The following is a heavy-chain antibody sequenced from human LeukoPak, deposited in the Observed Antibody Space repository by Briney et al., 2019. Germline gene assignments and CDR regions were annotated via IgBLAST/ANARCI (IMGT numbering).Heavy chain of an antibody. Sequence: VASVKVSCKASGGTFSSYAISWVRQAPGQGLEWIGGIIPIFGTANYAQKFQGRVTITADESTSTAYMELSSLRSEDTAVYYCARSASDYGSGSPWGQGTLVTVSS. J-gene: IGHJ4*02. CDR1: GGTFSSYA. CDR2: IIPIFGTA. CDR3: ARSASDYGSGSP. V-gene: IGHV1-69*01. D-gene: IGHD3-10*01.